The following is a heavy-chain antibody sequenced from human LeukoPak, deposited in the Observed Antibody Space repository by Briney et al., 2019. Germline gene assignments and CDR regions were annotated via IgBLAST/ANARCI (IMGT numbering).Heavy chain of an antibody. J-gene: IGHJ4*02. CDR3: ARGIDGYYDY. CDR2: TSFDGGNT. CDR1: GFMFRAYG. Sequence: GGSLRLSCAASGFMFRAYGMHWVRQAPGKGLEWLAVTSFDGGNTYYAASVKGRFTISRDNAKNSLYLQMSSLRSEDTAVYYCARGIDGYYDYWGQGTLVTVSS. D-gene: IGHD3-22*01. V-gene: IGHV3-30*03.